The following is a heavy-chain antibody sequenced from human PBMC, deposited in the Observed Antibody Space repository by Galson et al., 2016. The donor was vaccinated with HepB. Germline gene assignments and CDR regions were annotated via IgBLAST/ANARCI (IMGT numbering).Heavy chain of an antibody. Sequence: SLRLSCAASGFTFSTYWMHWVRQAPGKGLVWVSRINFDGSIINYADSVNGRFTISRDNARNTLYLQVNSLRVEDTAVYYCVRGGCSGGSCYYFDYWGQGTLVTCSP. CDR3: VRGGCSGGSCYYFDY. D-gene: IGHD2-15*01. CDR2: INFDGSII. CDR1: GFTFSTYW. J-gene: IGHJ4*02. V-gene: IGHV3-74*01.